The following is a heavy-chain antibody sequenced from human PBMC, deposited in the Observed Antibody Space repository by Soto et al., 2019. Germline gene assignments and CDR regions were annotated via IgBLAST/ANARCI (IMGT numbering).Heavy chain of an antibody. Sequence: QVQLVQSGAEVKKPGSSVKVSCKASGGTFSSYAISWVRQAPGQGLEWMGGIIPIFGTANYAQKFQGRVTITADKSTSPAYMELSSLRSEDTAVYYCARPYYDFWSGYPTPIPVSYYYYYGMDVWGQGTTVTVSS. V-gene: IGHV1-69*06. CDR2: IIPIFGTA. CDR3: ARPYYDFWSGYPTPIPVSYYYYYGMDV. D-gene: IGHD3-3*01. J-gene: IGHJ6*02. CDR1: GGTFSSYA.